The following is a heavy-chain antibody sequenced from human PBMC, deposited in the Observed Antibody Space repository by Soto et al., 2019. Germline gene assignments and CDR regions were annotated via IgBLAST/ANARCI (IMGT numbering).Heavy chain of an antibody. CDR1: GFTFDDYT. D-gene: IGHD2-8*01. V-gene: IGHV3-43*01. CDR2: ISWDGGST. Sequence: GGSLRLSCAASGFTFDDYTMHWVRQAPGKGLEWVSLISWDGGSTYYADSVKGRFTISRDNSKNTLYLQMNSLRAEDTAVYYCAKDINLMVYAMVPDYWGQGTLVTVSS. CDR3: AKDINLMVYAMVPDY. J-gene: IGHJ4*02.